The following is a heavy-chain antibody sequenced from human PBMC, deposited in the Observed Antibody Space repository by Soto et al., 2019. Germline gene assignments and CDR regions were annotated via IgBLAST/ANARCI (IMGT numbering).Heavy chain of an antibody. V-gene: IGHV3-21*01. CDR2: ISSSSSYI. D-gene: IGHD5-18*01. J-gene: IGHJ4*02. CDR3: ARGYNSGYSYGHRYYFDY. Sequence: GGSLRLSCAASGFTFSSYSMNWVRQAPGKGLEWVSSISSSSSYIYYADSVKGRFTISRDNAKNSLYLQMNSLRAEDTAVYYCARGYNSGYSYGHRYYFDYWGQGTLVTVSS. CDR1: GFTFSSYS.